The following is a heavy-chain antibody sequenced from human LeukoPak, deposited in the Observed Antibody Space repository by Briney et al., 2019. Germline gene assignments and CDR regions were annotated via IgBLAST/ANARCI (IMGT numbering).Heavy chain of an antibody. Sequence: SVKVSCKASGYTFTSYDINWVRQATGQGLEWMGRIIPIFGTANYAQKFQGRVTITTDESTSTAYMELSSLRSEDTAVYYCARVMGRRGSLDCWGQGTLVTVSS. V-gene: IGHV1-69*05. CDR2: IIPIFGTA. D-gene: IGHD3-10*01. CDR3: ARVMGRRGSLDC. CDR1: GYTFTSYD. J-gene: IGHJ4*02.